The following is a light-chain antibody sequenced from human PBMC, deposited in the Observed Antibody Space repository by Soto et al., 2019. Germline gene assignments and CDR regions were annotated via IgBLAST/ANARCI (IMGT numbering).Light chain of an antibody. Sequence: EIVLTQSPGTLSLSPGERATLSCRASQSVSSSYLAWYQQKPGQAPRLLIYGASSRATGIPDRFSGSGSGTDVPRTIRRLEPVDFAVYFCQQDGSSPLTFGGGTKVEIK. CDR2: GAS. V-gene: IGKV3-20*01. CDR3: QQDGSSPLT. CDR1: QSVSSSY. J-gene: IGKJ4*01.